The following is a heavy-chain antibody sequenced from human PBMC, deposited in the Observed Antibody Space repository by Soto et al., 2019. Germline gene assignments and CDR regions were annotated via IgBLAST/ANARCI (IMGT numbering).Heavy chain of an antibody. Sequence: QVYLQESGPGLVTPSQTLSLYCAVSGVSISRDASHWSWIRQHPVKGLEWVGFISSRGRTYYNPSLKRRFTISADTSKSQFSLHLTSVTAADTAMYFCARYRFTGTWSKFVSWGQGTLVTVSS. CDR1: GVSISRDASH. V-gene: IGHV4-31*11. D-gene: IGHD3-16*02. CDR3: ARYRFTGTWSKFVS. J-gene: IGHJ4*02. CDR2: ISSRGRT.